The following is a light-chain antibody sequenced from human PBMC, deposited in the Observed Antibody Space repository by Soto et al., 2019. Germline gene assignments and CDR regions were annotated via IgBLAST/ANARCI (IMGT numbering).Light chain of an antibody. V-gene: IGKV3-15*01. Sequence: EVVLTQSPDTLSLPPGERATLSCRASQSISSYLAWYQHKPGQAPRLLIYGASFRATGMPARFSGSGFGTEFTLTISSLQSEDFAVYYCQQYNNWPRTFGQGTKVDI. J-gene: IGKJ1*01. CDR1: QSISSY. CDR3: QQYNNWPRT. CDR2: GAS.